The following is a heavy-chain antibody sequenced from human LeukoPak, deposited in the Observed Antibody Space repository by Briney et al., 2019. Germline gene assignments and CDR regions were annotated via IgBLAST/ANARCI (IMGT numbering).Heavy chain of an antibody. Sequence: GASVKVSCKASGYTFTGYYMHWVRQAPGQGLEWMGWINPNSGGTNYAQKFQGRVTMTRDTSISTAYMELSRLRSDDTAVYYCARDSDTVTTGYFDYWGQGTLVTVSS. CDR1: GYTFTGYY. D-gene: IGHD4-17*01. J-gene: IGHJ4*02. V-gene: IGHV1-2*02. CDR2: INPNSGGT. CDR3: ARDSDTVTTGYFDY.